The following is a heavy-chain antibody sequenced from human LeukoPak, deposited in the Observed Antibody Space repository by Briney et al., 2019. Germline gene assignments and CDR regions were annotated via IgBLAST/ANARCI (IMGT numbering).Heavy chain of an antibody. CDR2: IKEDGSEK. D-gene: IGHD6-19*01. J-gene: IGHJ4*02. Sequence: GGSLRLSCAGSGFTFSSYWMSWVRQAPGKGLEWVANIKEDGSEKYYVDSVKGRFTISRDNAKNSLYLQMNSLRVEDTAVYYCARALAVAGTGYWGQGTLVTVSS. CDR3: ARALAVAGTGY. CDR1: GFTFSSYW. V-gene: IGHV3-7*01.